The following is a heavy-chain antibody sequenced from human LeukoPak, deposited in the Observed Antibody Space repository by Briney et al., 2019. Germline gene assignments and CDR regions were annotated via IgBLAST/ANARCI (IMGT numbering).Heavy chain of an antibody. CDR3: ARDRGYDNAFDI. J-gene: IGHJ3*02. V-gene: IGHV3-74*01. CDR1: GFPLSSYW. CDR2: LNGDGSST. Sequence: GGSLRLSCAASGFPLSSYWVHWVGKAPGKGLVWVSRLNGDGSSTTYADSAKGRFTISRDNAKNTLYLQMSSRRAEDTAVYYCARDRGYDNAFDIWGQGTMVTVSS. D-gene: IGHD5-12*01.